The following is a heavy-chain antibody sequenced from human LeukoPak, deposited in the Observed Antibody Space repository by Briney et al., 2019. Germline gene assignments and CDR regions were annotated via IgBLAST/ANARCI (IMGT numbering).Heavy chain of an antibody. D-gene: IGHD3-10*01. V-gene: IGHV1-24*01. Sequence: ASVKVSCKVSGYTLTELSMHWVRQAPGKGLEWMGGFDPEDGETIYAQKFQGRVTMTEDTSTDTAYMELSGLRSEDTAVYYCATDRGYYGSGSYCLFDYWGQGTLVTVSS. CDR3: ATDRGYYGSGSYCLFDY. J-gene: IGHJ4*02. CDR2: FDPEDGET. CDR1: GYTLTELS.